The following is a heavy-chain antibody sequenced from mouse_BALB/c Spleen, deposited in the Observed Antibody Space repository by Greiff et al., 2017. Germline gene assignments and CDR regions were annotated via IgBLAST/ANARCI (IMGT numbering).Heavy chain of an antibody. J-gene: IGHJ4*01. CDR2: ISSGSSTI. CDR1: GFTFSSFG. D-gene: IGHD2-4*01. Sequence: DVQLVESGGGLVQPGGSRKLSCAASGFTFSSFGMHWVRQAPEKGLEWVAYISSGSSTIYYADTVKGRFTISRDNPKNTLFLQMTSLRSEDTAMYYCARYSIYYDYHYAMDYWGQGTSVTVSS. V-gene: IGHV5-17*02. CDR3: ARYSIYYDYHYAMDY.